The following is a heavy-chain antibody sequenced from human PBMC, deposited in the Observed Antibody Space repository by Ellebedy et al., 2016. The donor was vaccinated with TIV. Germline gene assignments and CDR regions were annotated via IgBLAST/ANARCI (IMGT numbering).Heavy chain of an antibody. Sequence: GGSLRLXXAASGFTFSSYSMNWVRQAPGKGLEWVSYISSSSSTIYYADSVKGRFTISRDNAKNSLYLQMNSLRDEDTAVYYCASPAPPYSSSSGDYWGQGTLVTVSS. V-gene: IGHV3-48*02. CDR2: ISSSSSTI. CDR3: ASPAPPYSSSSGDY. J-gene: IGHJ4*02. CDR1: GFTFSSYS. D-gene: IGHD6-6*01.